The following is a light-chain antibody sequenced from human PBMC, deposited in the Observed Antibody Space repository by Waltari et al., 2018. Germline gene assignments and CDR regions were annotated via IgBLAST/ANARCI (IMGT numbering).Light chain of an antibody. J-gene: IGKJ1*01. CDR2: WAS. Sequence: DIVMTQSPDSLAVSLGERATINCKSSQSVLYSSNNKNYLAWYQQKPGQHPKLLICWASIRESGVPDRFSGSGSGTDFTLTISSLQAEDVAVYYCQQYYSTPPTFGQGTKVEIK. CDR1: QSVLYSSNNKNY. CDR3: QQYYSTPPT. V-gene: IGKV4-1*01.